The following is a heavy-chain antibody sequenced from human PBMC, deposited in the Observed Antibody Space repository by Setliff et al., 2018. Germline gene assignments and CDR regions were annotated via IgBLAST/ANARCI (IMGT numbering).Heavy chain of an antibody. CDR3: AKEFVEISFVSNSHRHYGMDV. D-gene: IGHD3-3*01. CDR2: TYTSGST. Sequence: KPSETLSLTCTVSGASISSGSFYWSWIRQPAGKGLEWIGHTYTSGSTNYNPSLKSRVTISADTSKNLLSLKLTSVTAADTAVYYCAKEFVEISFVSNSHRHYGMDVWGQGTTVTVSS. J-gene: IGHJ6*02. CDR1: GASISSGSFY. V-gene: IGHV4-61*09.